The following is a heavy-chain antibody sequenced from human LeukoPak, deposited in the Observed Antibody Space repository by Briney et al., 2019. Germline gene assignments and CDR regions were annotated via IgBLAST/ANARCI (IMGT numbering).Heavy chain of an antibody. D-gene: IGHD3-3*01. V-gene: IGHV4-39*07. CDR3: ASESSYDFWSGYF. Sequence: SETLSLTCTVSGGSISSSSYYWGWIRQPPGKGLEWIGSIYYSGSTYYNPSLKSRVTISVDTSKNQFSLKLSSVTAADTAVYYCASESSYDFWSGYFWGQGTLVTASS. CDR1: GGSISSSSYY. J-gene: IGHJ4*02. CDR2: IYYSGST.